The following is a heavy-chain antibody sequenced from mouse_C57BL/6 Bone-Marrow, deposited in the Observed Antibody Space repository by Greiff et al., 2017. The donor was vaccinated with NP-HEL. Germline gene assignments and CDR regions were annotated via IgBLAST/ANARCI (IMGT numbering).Heavy chain of an antibody. CDR1: GYTFTSYW. CDR3: ARKIYYGNGSDY. V-gene: IGHV1-64*01. J-gene: IGHJ2*01. CDR2: IHPNSGST. Sequence: VQLQQPGAELVKPGASVKLSCKASGYTFTSYWMHWVKQRPGQGLEWIGMIHPNSGSTNYNEKFKSKATLTVDKSSSTAYMQLSSLTSEDSAVYYCARKIYYGNGSDYWGQGTTLTVSS. D-gene: IGHD2-1*01.